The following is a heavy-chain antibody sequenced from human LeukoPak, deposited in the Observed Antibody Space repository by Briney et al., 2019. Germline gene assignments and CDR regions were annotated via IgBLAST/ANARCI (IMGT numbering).Heavy chain of an antibody. Sequence: SVKVSCKASGGTFSSYAISWVRQAPGQGLEWMGRIIPILGIANYAQKFQGRVTITADKSTSTAYMELSSLRSEDTAVYYCARELVVVAANYKIYYYYGMDVWGQGTTVTVSS. CDR3: ARELVVVAANYKIYYYYGMDV. CDR1: GGTFSSYA. CDR2: IIPILGIA. D-gene: IGHD2-15*01. V-gene: IGHV1-69*04. J-gene: IGHJ6*02.